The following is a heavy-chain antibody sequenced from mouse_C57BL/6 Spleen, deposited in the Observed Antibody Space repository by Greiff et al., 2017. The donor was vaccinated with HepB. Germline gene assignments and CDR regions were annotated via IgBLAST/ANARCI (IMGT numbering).Heavy chain of an antibody. CDR1: GYTFTDYE. CDR2: IDPETGGT. D-gene: IGHD2-1*01. CDR3: TRSDYGKHEADCDY. J-gene: IGHJ2*01. V-gene: IGHV1-15*01. Sequence: QVQLQQSGAELVRPGASVTLSCKASGYTFTDYEMHWVKQTPVHGLEWIGAIDPETGGTTYNQKFKGKAILTADKSSSTAYMELRSLTSEDSAVYYGTRSDYGKHEADCDYWGQGTTLTVSS.